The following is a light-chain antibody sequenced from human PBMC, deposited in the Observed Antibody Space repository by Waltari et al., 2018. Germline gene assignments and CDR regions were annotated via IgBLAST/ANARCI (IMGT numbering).Light chain of an antibody. J-gene: IGKJ1*01. CDR2: GAS. Sequence: EIVMTQSPATLSVSPGERATLSCRASQSVSSNLAWYQQKPGQAPRLRIYGASTRATAIPARFSGSGSGTEFTLTISSLQSVDFAVYYCQQYNNWPPWTFGQGTKVEIK. CDR1: QSVSSN. CDR3: QQYNNWPPWT. V-gene: IGKV3-15*01.